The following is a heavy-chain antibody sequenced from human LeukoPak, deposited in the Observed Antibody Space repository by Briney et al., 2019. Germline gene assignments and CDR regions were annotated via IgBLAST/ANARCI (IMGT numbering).Heavy chain of an antibody. CDR1: GGSFSGYY. V-gene: IGHV4-34*01. D-gene: IGHD3-22*01. Sequence: PSETLSLTCAVYGGSFSGYYWSWIRQPPGKGLEWIGEINHSGSTNYNPSLKSRVTISVDTSKNQFSLKLSSVTAADTAVYYCARRLGYYDSSGYPTRYNWFDPWGQGTLVTVSS. CDR2: INHSGST. J-gene: IGHJ5*02. CDR3: ARRLGYYDSSGYPTRYNWFDP.